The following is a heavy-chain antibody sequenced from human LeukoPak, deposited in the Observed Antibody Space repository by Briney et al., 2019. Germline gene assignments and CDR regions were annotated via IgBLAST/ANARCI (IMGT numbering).Heavy chain of an antibody. Sequence: ASVKVSCKASGYTFTSYDINWVRQATGQGLEWMGWMNPISGNTGHAQKFQGRVTMTRDTSISTAYMELSSLRSEDTAVYYCARGPPIRGYRYGYDTGYYYSYSMDVRGKGTTVTISS. V-gene: IGHV1-8*01. J-gene: IGHJ6*03. CDR2: MNPISGNT. CDR1: GYTFTSYD. CDR3: ARGPPIRGYRYGYDTGYYYSYSMDV. D-gene: IGHD5-18*01.